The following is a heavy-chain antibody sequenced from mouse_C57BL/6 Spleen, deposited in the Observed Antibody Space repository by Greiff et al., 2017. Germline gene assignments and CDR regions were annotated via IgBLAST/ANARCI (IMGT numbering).Heavy chain of an antibody. CDR3: ASGGDDGFAY. CDR2: IDPSDSET. D-gene: IGHD2-12*01. CDR1: GYTFTSYW. V-gene: IGHV1-52*01. Sequence: QVQLQQPGAELVRPGSSVKLSCKASGYTFTSYWMHWVKQRPIQGLEWIGNIDPSDSETHYTQKFKAKATLTVDKSSSTAYMQLSSLTSEDYAVYYCASGGDDGFAYWGQGTLVTVSA. J-gene: IGHJ3*01.